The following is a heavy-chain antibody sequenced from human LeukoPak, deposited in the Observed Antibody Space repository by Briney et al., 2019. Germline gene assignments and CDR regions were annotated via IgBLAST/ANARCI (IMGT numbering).Heavy chain of an antibody. Sequence: GASVKVSCKASGYNFTSYAMNWVRQAPGQGLEWMGWINTNTGNPTYAQGFTGRFVFSLDTSVSTAYLQISSLKAEDTAVYYCARADRLFYDNARIDYWGQGTLVTVSS. V-gene: IGHV7-4-1*02. CDR1: GYNFTSYA. D-gene: IGHD2/OR15-2a*01. CDR2: INTNTGNP. CDR3: ARADRLFYDNARIDY. J-gene: IGHJ4*02.